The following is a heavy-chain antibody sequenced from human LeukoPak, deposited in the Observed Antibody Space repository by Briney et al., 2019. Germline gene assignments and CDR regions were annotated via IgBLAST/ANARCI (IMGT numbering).Heavy chain of an antibody. CDR3: TLTRGIAGPNYYMDV. V-gene: IGHV3-15*01. D-gene: IGHD1-26*01. J-gene: IGHJ6*03. CDR1: GFSITSDY. CDR2: IKSKTAGGAI. Sequence: GGSLRLSCAASGFSITSDYMTWVRQAPGKGLECVGRIKSKTAGGAIDFAAPVKGRFSILRDDSKNTLYLQMSSLETEDAAVYYCTLTRGIAGPNYYMDVWGKGTTVTVSS.